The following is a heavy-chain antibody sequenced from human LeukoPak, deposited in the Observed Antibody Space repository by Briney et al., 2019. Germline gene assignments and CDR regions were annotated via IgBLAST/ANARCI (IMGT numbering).Heavy chain of an antibody. D-gene: IGHD3-3*01. CDR1: GFTFSDYY. CDR3: ARLRWPIYNFCYYMDV. Sequence: GGSLRLSCAASGFTFSDYYMSWIRQAPGKGLGWVSYISSSGSTIYYADSVKGRFTISRDNAKNSLYLQMNSLRAEDTAVYYCARLRWPIYNFCYYMDVWGKGTTVTVSS. V-gene: IGHV3-11*04. J-gene: IGHJ6*03. CDR2: ISSSGSTI.